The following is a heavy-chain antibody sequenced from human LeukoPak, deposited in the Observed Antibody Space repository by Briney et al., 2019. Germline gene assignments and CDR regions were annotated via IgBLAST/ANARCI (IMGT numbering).Heavy chain of an antibody. D-gene: IGHD3-10*01. Sequence: GASVKVSCKTSGYTFTNYGMHWVRQAPRQSPEWMGRINTGNGNTKSSQKFQDRVTLTRDTSASTAYMELNSLSSEDTAVYYCARVPLDDASRHYYPHWGQGTLVTVSS. J-gene: IGHJ1*01. V-gene: IGHV1-3*04. CDR1: GYTFTNYG. CDR3: ARVPLDDASRHYYPH. CDR2: INTGNGNT.